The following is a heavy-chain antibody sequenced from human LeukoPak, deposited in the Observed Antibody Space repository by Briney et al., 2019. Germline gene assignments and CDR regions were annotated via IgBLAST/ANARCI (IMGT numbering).Heavy chain of an antibody. CDR1: GFTFSNYA. CDR2: IRYDGSSK. V-gene: IGHV3-30*02. CDR3: ARGGDYGDFFGAFDI. J-gene: IGHJ3*02. D-gene: IGHD4-17*01. Sequence: GGSLRLSCAASGFTFSNYAMHWVRQAPGKGLEWLAYIRYDGSSKYYADFVKGRFTISRDNSKNTLYLQMNSLRAEDTAVYYCARGGDYGDFFGAFDIWGQGTMVTVSS.